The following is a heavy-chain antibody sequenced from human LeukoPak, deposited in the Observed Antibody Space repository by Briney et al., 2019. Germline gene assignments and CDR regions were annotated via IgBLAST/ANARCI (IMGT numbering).Heavy chain of an antibody. D-gene: IGHD4-17*01. J-gene: IGHJ4*02. CDR3: AREVAGSRTTVTSFDY. Sequence: ASVKVSCKASGYTFTSYAMHWVRQAPGQRLEWMGWINAGNGNTKYSQKFQGRVTITRDTSASTAYMELSSLRSEDTAVYYCAREVAGSRTTVTSFDYWGQGTLVTVSS. CDR2: INAGNGNT. CDR1: GYTFTSYA. V-gene: IGHV1-3*01.